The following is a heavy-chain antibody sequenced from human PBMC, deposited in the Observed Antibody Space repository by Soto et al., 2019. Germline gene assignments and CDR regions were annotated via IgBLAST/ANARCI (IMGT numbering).Heavy chain of an antibody. CDR3: ARHLRRDGYNYYFDY. Sequence: PSETLSLTCTVSGGSISSSSYYWGWIRQPPGKGLEWIGSIYYSGSTYYNPSLKSRVTISVDTSNNQFSLRLSSVTAADTAVYYCARHLRRDGYNYYFDYWGQGTLVTVSS. CDR1: GGSISSSSYY. CDR2: IYYSGST. J-gene: IGHJ4*02. V-gene: IGHV4-39*01. D-gene: IGHD5-18*01.